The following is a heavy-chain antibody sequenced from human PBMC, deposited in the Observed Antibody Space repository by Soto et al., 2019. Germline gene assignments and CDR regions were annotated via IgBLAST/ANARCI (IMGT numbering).Heavy chain of an antibody. Sequence: GGSLRLSCASSGFTFSSYSMNLVRQAPGRGLEWVSSISSSSSYIYYADSVKGRFTISRDNAKNSLYLQMNSLRAEDTAEYYCAREGVVVVAATRGWESPNWFDPWGQGTLVTVSS. CDR3: AREGVVVVAATRGWESPNWFDP. D-gene: IGHD2-15*01. CDR1: GFTFSSYS. CDR2: ISSSSSYI. J-gene: IGHJ5*02. V-gene: IGHV3-21*01.